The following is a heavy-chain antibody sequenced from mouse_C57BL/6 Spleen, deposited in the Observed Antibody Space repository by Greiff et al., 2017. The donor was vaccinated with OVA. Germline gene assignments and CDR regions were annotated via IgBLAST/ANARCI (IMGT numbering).Heavy chain of an antibody. V-gene: IGHV1-50*01. D-gene: IGHD2-12*01. CDR2: IDPSDSYT. Sequence: QVHVKQPGAELVKPGASVKLSCKASGYTFTSYWMQWVKQRPGQGLEWIGEIDPSDSYTNYNQKFKGKATLTVDTSSSTAYMQLSSLTSEDSAVYYCARGNYSLYYFDYWGQGTTLTVSS. CDR3: ARGNYSLYYFDY. J-gene: IGHJ2*01. CDR1: GYTFTSYW.